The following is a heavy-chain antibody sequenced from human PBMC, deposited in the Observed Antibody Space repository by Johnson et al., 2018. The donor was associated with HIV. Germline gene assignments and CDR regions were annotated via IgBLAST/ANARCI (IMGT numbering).Heavy chain of an antibody. CDR1: GFTFSSYG. V-gene: IGHV3-30*03. CDR2: ISYDGSNK. J-gene: IGHJ3*02. Sequence: QVQLVESGGGVVQPGRSLRLSCAASGFTFSSYGMHWVRQAPGKGLEWLAVISYDGSNKYYGDSVKGRFTISRDNSKNTLYLQMNSLRAEDTAVYYCAREAWGFGERVDAFDIWGQGTMVTVSS. D-gene: IGHD3-10*01. CDR3: AREAWGFGERVDAFDI.